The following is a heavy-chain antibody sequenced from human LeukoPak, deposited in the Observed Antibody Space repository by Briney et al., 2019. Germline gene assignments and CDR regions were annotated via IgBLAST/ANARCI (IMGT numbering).Heavy chain of an antibody. CDR3: AKALYSGSYAFDY. CDR2: ISWNSGSI. Sequence: GRSLRLSCAASGFTFDDYAVHWVRQAPGKGLEWVSGISWNSGSIGYADSVKGRFTISRDNAKNSLYLQMNSLRAEDTALYYCAKALYSGSYAFDYWGQGTLVTVSS. D-gene: IGHD1-26*01. V-gene: IGHV3-9*01. J-gene: IGHJ4*02. CDR1: GFTFDDYA.